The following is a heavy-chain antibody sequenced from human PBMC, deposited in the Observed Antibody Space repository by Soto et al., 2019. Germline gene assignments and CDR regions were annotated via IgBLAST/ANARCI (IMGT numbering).Heavy chain of an antibody. Sequence: KPSETLSLTCAVSGGSISSGGYSWSWIRQPPGKGLEWIGYIYHSGSTYYNPSLKSRVTISVDRSKNQFSLKLSSVTAADTAVYYCARGDWNYVFPDYWGQGTLVTVSS. CDR3: ARGDWNYVFPDY. J-gene: IGHJ4*02. CDR2: IYHSGST. V-gene: IGHV4-30-2*01. CDR1: GGSISSGGYS. D-gene: IGHD1-7*01.